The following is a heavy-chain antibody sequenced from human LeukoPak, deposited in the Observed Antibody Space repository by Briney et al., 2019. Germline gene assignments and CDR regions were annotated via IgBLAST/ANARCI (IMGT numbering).Heavy chain of an antibody. CDR3: ARAVLAMAFDY. CDR1: GGSISSSSYY. V-gene: IGHV4-39*07. CDR2: IYYSGST. D-gene: IGHD5-18*01. Sequence: SETLSLTCTVSGGSISSSSYYWGWIRQPPGKGLEWIGSIYYSGSTYYNPSLKSRVTISVDTSKNQFSLKLSSVTAADTAVYYCARAVLAMAFDYWGQGTLVTVSS. J-gene: IGHJ4*02.